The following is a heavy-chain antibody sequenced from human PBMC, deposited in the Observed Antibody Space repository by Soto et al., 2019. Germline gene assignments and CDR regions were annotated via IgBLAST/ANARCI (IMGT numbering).Heavy chain of an antibody. J-gene: IGHJ4*02. CDR2: ISYDGSNK. CDR1: GLTFSSYG. Sequence: GGSLRLSCAASGLTFSSYGMHWVRQAPGKGLEWVAVISYDGSNKYYADSVKGRFTISRDNSKNTLYLQMNSLRAEDTAVYYCAKDRSGSSSSGDYWGQGTLVTVSS. CDR3: AKDRSGSSSSGDY. D-gene: IGHD6-6*01. V-gene: IGHV3-30*18.